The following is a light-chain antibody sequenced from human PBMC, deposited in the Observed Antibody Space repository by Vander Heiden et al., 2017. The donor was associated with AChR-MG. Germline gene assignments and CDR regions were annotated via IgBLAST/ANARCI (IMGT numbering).Light chain of an antibody. CDR1: QSVSSN. J-gene: IGKJ1*01. Sequence: EMVITQSPATLSVSLGERATLSCRASQSVSSNLAWYQQRPGQAPRLLIYGASTRATGVQARFSGSGYGTEFTLTISSLQSEDFAVYYCQPWNNWPPTWTFGQGTKVEIK. CDR3: QPWNNWPPTWT. CDR2: GAS. V-gene: IGKV3-15*01.